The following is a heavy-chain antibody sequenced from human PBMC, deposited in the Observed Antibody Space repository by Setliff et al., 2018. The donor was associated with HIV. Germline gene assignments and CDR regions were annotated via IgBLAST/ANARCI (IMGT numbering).Heavy chain of an antibody. V-gene: IGHV3-30*07. D-gene: IGHD3-10*01. J-gene: IGHJ4*02. CDR1: GFIFSSYA. CDR2: MSYDGNNK. Sequence: GGSLRFSCAASGFIFSSYAMHWVRQAPGKGLEWVAVMSYDGNNKYYADSVKGRFTISRDNSKNTLYLQVNSLRTEDTAVYFCARDDRWVYNDYLDYWGQGTLVTVSS. CDR3: ARDDRWVYNDYLDY.